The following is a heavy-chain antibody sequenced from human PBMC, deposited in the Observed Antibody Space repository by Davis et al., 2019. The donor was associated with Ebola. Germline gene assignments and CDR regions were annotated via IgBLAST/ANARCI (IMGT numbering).Heavy chain of an antibody. V-gene: IGHV3-23*01. CDR1: GFTFSSYA. CDR2: ISGSGGST. D-gene: IGHD3-10*01. J-gene: IGHJ4*02. Sequence: GESLKISCAASGFTFSSYAMSWVRQAPGKGLEWVSAISGSGGSTYYADSVKGRFTISRDNSKNTLYLQMNSLRAEDTAVYYCAKGVTMVRGDLFDYWGQGTLVTVSS. CDR3: AKGVTMVRGDLFDY.